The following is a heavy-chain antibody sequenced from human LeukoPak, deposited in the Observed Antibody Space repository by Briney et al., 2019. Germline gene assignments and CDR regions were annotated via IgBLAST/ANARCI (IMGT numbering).Heavy chain of an antibody. CDR1: TVTSRNSW. CDR2: ITIDGSST. Sequence: GGSLRLSCVASTVTSRNSWMHWVRHAPGKGLVWVSRITIDGSSTTYADSVKGRFTISRDSAKNTLYLQMNSLRAEDTAVYYCTRDRFYAMDAWGQGTTVTVSS. V-gene: IGHV3-74*03. J-gene: IGHJ6*02. CDR3: TRDRFYAMDA.